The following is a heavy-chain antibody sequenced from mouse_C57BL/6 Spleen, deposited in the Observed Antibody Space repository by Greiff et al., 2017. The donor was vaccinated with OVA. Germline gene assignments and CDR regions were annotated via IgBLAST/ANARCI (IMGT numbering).Heavy chain of an antibody. CDR3: ARNDYDDWYFDV. D-gene: IGHD2-4*01. CDR1: GFTFSDYG. J-gene: IGHJ1*03. CDR2: ISSGSSTI. Sequence: EVKLVESGGGLVKPGGSLKLSCAASGFTFSDYGMHWVRQAPEKGLEWVAYISSGSSTIYYADTVKGRFTISRDNAKNTLFLQMTSLRSEDTAMYYCARNDYDDWYFDVWGIGTTVTVSS. V-gene: IGHV5-17*01.